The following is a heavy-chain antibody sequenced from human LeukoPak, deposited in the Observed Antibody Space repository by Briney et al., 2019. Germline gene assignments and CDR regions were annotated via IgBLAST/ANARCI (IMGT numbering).Heavy chain of an antibody. Sequence: PSETLPLTCTVSGGSLTNYYWSWIRQPPGKELESIGYIYYSGSTNYNPSLKSRVTISVDTSKNQFSLNLSSVTAADTAVYYCARPGIADFDPWGQGTLVTVSS. CDR3: ARPGIADFDP. D-gene: IGHD6-13*01. V-gene: IGHV4-59*01. CDR2: IYYSGST. CDR1: GGSLTNYY. J-gene: IGHJ5*02.